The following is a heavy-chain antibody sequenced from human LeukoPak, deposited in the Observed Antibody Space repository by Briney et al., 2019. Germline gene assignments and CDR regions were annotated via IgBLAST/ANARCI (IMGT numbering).Heavy chain of an antibody. Sequence: GGSLRLSCAASGFTFSSYAMHWVRQAPGKGLEWVAVISYDGSNKYYADSVKGRFTISRDNSKNTLYLQMRSLRADDTAIYYCARDPDHGAIDFWGQGTLVTVSS. CDR1: GFTFSSYA. D-gene: IGHD3-10*01. CDR3: ARDPDHGAIDF. J-gene: IGHJ4*02. CDR2: ISYDGSNK. V-gene: IGHV3-30-3*01.